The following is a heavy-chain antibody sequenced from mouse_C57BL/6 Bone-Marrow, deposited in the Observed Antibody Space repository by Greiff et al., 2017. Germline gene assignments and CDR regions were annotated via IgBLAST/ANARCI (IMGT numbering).Heavy chain of an antibody. D-gene: IGHD2-4*01. CDR1: GFTFSSYG. CDR3: ARDDYVLFAY. CDR2: ISSGGSYT. J-gene: IGHJ3*01. V-gene: IGHV5-6*01. Sequence: EVQVVESGGDLVKPGGSLKLSCAASGFTFSSYGMSWVRQTPDKRLEWVATISSGGSYTYYPDSVKGRFTISRDNAKNTLYLQMSSLKSEDTAMYYCARDDYVLFAYWGQGTLVNVSA.